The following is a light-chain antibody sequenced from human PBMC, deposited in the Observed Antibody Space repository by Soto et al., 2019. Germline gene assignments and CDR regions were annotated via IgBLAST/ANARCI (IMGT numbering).Light chain of an antibody. CDR3: LQYKNYPFT. Sequence: DIQMTQSPSSLSAPVGDRVTITCRASQGITNGLGWYQQKPGKAPKRLIYEASTLQSGVPSRFSGSGSGTEFSLTISSLQPEDFATYYCLQYKNYPFTFGPGTKVDIK. V-gene: IGKV1-17*01. CDR1: QGITNG. CDR2: EAS. J-gene: IGKJ3*01.